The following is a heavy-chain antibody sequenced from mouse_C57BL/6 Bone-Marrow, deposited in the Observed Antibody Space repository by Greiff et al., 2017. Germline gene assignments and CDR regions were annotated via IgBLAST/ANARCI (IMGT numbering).Heavy chain of an antibody. CDR1: GYTFTSYW. CDR3: ARGYVGYYQYYIDY. D-gene: IGHD2-3*01. J-gene: IGHJ2*01. Sequence: VQLQQPGTELVKPGASVKLSCKASGYTFTSYWMHWVKQRPGQGLEWIGNINPSNGGTNYNEKFKSKATLTVDKSSSTAYMQLSSPTSEDSAVYNSARGYVGYYQYYIDYWGQGATLTVSS. CDR2: INPSNGGT. V-gene: IGHV1-53*01.